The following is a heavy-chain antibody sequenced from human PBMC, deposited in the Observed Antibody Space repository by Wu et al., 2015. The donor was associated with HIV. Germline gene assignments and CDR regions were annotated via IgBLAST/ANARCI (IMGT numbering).Heavy chain of an antibody. V-gene: IGHV1-18*01. Sequence: QVQLVQSGAEVKKPGASVKVSCKASGYTFINYDISWVRQAPGQGLEWMGWISAYNGNTNYAQQLQGRVTMTTDTSTSTAYMELRSLRSDDTAVYYCAEGGPFGGVREAGDFDYVGPRERVVTVSS. CDR2: ISAYNGNT. CDR1: GYTFINYD. D-gene: IGHD3-16*01. CDR3: AEGGPFGGVREAGDFDY. J-gene: IGHJ4*02.